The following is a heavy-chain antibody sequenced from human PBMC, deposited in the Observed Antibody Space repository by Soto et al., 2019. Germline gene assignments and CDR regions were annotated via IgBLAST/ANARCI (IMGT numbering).Heavy chain of an antibody. CDR3: TTPNMTQAN. Sequence: EVQLVESGGGLVKPGGSLRRSCAASGFTFSNAWMSWVRQAPGKGLEWVGRIKIKTDGGTTDYAAPVKGRFTISRDDSKNTLYLQMNSLKTEDTAVYYCTTPNMTQANWGQGTLVTVSS. CDR2: IKIKTDGGTT. J-gene: IGHJ4*02. V-gene: IGHV3-15*01. CDR1: GFTFSNAW.